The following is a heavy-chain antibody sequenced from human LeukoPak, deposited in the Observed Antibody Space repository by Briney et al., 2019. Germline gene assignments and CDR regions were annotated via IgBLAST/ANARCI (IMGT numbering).Heavy chain of an antibody. CDR1: GFTVSSNY. V-gene: IGHV3-53*01. Sequence: GGSLRLSCAASGFTVSSNYMSWVRQAPGKGLEWVSVIYSGGSTYYADSAKGRFTISRDNSKNTLYLQMNSLRAEDTAVYYCARDRRAARSAWGQGTLVTVSS. J-gene: IGHJ5*02. CDR3: ARDRRAARSA. CDR2: IYSGGST. D-gene: IGHD6-6*01.